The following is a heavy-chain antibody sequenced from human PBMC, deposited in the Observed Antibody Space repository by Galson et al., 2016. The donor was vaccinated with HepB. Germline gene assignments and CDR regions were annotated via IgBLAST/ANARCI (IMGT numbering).Heavy chain of an antibody. J-gene: IGHJ3*02. V-gene: IGHV1-24*01. Sequence: SVKVSCKVSGYTLTELPMHWVRQAPGKGLEWVGGFDPEDGKTLYAQTFQGRVSMTRDSSTDTAYMELRSLRFEDTAIYFCSTKASKAAHRTGWTDGFDIWGRGTLRTVSS. CDR3: STKASKAAHRTGWTDGFDI. CDR2: FDPEDGKT. D-gene: IGHD6-19*01. CDR1: GYTLTELP.